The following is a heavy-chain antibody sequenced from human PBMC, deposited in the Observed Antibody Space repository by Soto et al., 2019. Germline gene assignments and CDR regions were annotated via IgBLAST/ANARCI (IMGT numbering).Heavy chain of an antibody. CDR2: IIPIFGTA. J-gene: IGHJ4*02. CDR1: GGTFSSYA. Sequence: QVQLVQSGAEVKKPGSSVKVSCKASGGTFSSYAISWVRQAPGQGLEWMGGIIPIFGTANYAQKLQGRVTITADKATRTAYMELSSLRSEGTAVYYCSRAGLQSRYYFDYWGQGTLVTVSS. CDR3: SRAGLQSRYYFDY. V-gene: IGHV1-69*06. D-gene: IGHD5-12*01.